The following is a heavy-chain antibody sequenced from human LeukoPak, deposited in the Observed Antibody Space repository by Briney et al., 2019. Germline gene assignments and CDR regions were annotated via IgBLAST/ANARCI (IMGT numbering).Heavy chain of an antibody. V-gene: IGHV5-51*01. D-gene: IGHD2-15*01. CDR3: VRVVVYTNMAPYYDDY. CDR1: GYRFSNYW. CDR2: IYPGDSDT. J-gene: IGHJ4*02. Sequence: GESLKISFKGPGYRFSNYWIDWVRQMPGKGLEWMGIIYPGDSDTRYSPSFQGQVTISADKSRRTAYLQWSSLQASCSRIYCWVRVVVYTNMAPYYDDYWGQGTLVTVSS.